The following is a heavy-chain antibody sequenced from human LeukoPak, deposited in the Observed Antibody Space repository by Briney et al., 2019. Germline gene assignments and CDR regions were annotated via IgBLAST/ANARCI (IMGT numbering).Heavy chain of an antibody. D-gene: IGHD4-17*01. J-gene: IGHJ4*02. Sequence: GGSLRLSCAASGFTFSSYAMSWVRQAPGKGLEWVSGISGSGGSTYYADSVKGRFTISRDNSKNTLYLQMNSLRAEDTAVYYCASTMTTVTTGADYWGQGTLVTVSS. CDR1: GFTFSSYA. V-gene: IGHV3-23*01. CDR3: ASTMTTVTTGADY. CDR2: ISGSGGST.